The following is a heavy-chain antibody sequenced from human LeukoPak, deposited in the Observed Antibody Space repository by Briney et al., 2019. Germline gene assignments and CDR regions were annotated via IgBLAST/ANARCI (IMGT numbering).Heavy chain of an antibody. D-gene: IGHD3-16*01. V-gene: IGHV3-64D*06. CDR2: ITGRGTGGNI. Sequence: PGGSLRLSCSASGFVFSFYTMYWVRQAPGKGPEYVSTITGRGTGGNIYYADSVKGRFTISRDDSKSILFLEMNGLRSEDTAVYYCVKDFGRVRGTPDSWGQGTLVTVSS. CDR3: VKDFGRVRGTPDS. J-gene: IGHJ4*02. CDR1: GFVFSFYT.